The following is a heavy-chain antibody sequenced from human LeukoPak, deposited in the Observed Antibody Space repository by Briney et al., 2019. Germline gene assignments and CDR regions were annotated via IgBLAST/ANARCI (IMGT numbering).Heavy chain of an antibody. Sequence: SETLSLTCTVSGGSISSYYWSWLRQPPGKGLEWIGYIYYSGSTNYNPSLKSRVTISVDTSKNQFSLKLSSVTAADTAVYYCARGTVVTQIDYWGQGTLVTVSS. D-gene: IGHD4-23*01. J-gene: IGHJ4*02. CDR3: ARGTVVTQIDY. CDR1: GGSISSYY. CDR2: IYYSGST. V-gene: IGHV4-59*01.